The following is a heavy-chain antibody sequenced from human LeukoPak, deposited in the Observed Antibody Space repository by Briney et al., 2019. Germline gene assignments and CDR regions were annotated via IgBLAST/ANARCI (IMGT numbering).Heavy chain of an antibody. CDR1: GYTFTSYD. CDR3: ARSAVVVPAGARPVGYYYYMDV. Sequence: ASVKVSCKASGYTFTSYDINWVRQATGQGLEWMGWMNPNSGNTGYAQKFQGRVTITRNTSISTAYMELSSLRSEDTAVYYCARSAVVVPAGARPVGYYYYMDVWGKGTTVTVSS. CDR2: MNPNSGNT. D-gene: IGHD2-2*01. V-gene: IGHV1-8*03. J-gene: IGHJ6*03.